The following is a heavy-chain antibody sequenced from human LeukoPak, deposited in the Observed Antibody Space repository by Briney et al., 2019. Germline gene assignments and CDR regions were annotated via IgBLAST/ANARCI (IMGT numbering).Heavy chain of an antibody. D-gene: IGHD4-17*01. Sequence: PSETLSLTCAISGGSISSSNWWTWVRQPPGKGLGWVGEIYLRGNTNYNPSLESRVTISVDGSKTQLSLRLESVTAADTAVYYCARGTITTVTDSWGPGTLVTVSS. CDR2: IYLRGNT. CDR1: GGSISSSNW. J-gene: IGHJ4*02. V-gene: IGHV4-4*02. CDR3: ARGTITTVTDS.